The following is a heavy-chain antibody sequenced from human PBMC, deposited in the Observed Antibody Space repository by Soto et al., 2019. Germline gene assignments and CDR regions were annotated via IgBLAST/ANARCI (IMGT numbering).Heavy chain of an antibody. CDR1: GFTFSSYA. J-gene: IGHJ4*02. CDR3: AKGQIGGYKAANYYFDY. Sequence: GGSLRLSCAASGFTFSSYAMSWVRQAPGKGLEWVSAISGSGGSTYYADSVKGRFTISRDNSENTLYLQMNSLRAEDTAVYYCAKGQIGGYKAANYYFDYWGQGTLVTVSS. V-gene: IGHV3-23*01. D-gene: IGHD5-12*01. CDR2: ISGSGGST.